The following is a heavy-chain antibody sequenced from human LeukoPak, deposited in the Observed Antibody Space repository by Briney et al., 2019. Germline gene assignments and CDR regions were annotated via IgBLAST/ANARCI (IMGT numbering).Heavy chain of an antibody. D-gene: IGHD1-1*01. J-gene: IGHJ4*02. CDR2: ISGSNSYI. CDR3: ARALTTLTYEGY. CDR1: GFTFSSSW. V-gene: IGHV3-21*01. Sequence: GGSLRLSCAVSGFTFSSSWMHWIRQAPGKGLEWVSSISGSNSYIFYADSVKGRFTVSRDNAKDSLYLQMNSLRAEDTAVYYCARALTTLTYEGYWGQGTLVTVSS.